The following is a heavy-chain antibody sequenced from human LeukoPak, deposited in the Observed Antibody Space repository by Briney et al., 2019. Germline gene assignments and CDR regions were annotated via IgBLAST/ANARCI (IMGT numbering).Heavy chain of an antibody. CDR3: ARNIVVVPAAMGLRYYYYGMDV. D-gene: IGHD2-2*01. Sequence: ASVKVSCKASGYTFTSYGISWVRQAPGQGLEWMGWISAYNGNTNYAQKLQGRVTMTTDTSTSTAYMELRSLRSDDTAVYYCARNIVVVPAAMGLRYYYYGMDVWGQGTTVTVSS. V-gene: IGHV1-18*01. J-gene: IGHJ6*02. CDR2: ISAYNGNT. CDR1: GYTFTSYG.